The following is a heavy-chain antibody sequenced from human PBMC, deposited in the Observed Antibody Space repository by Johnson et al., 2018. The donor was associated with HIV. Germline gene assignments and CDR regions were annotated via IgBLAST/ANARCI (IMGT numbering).Heavy chain of an antibody. D-gene: IGHD3-22*01. Sequence: VQLVESGGVVVQSGGSLRLSCAASGFTFDDYAMHWVRQAPGKGLEWVSLISWDGGSTDYADSVKGRFTMSRDNSKNSLYLQMNSLRAEDTALYYCVRGHFDSSGFYSDAFDIWGQGTVVTVSS. CDR3: VRGHFDSSGFYSDAFDI. CDR1: GFTFDDYA. V-gene: IGHV3-43D*03. CDR2: ISWDGGST. J-gene: IGHJ3*02.